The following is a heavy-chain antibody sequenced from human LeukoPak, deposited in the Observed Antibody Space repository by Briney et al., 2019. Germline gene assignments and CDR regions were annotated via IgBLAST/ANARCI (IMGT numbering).Heavy chain of an antibody. Sequence: GGSLRLSCAASGFTFSSYSMNWVRQAPGKGLEWVSYISSSSSTIYYADSVKGRFTISRDNAKNSLYLQMNSLRAEDTAVYYCARVQVRGVIYFDYWGQGTLVTVSS. V-gene: IGHV3-48*01. D-gene: IGHD3-10*01. J-gene: IGHJ4*02. CDR2: ISSSSSTI. CDR3: ARVQVRGVIYFDY. CDR1: GFTFSSYS.